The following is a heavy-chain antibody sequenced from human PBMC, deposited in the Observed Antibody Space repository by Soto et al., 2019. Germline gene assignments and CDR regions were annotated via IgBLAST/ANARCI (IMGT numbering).Heavy chain of an antibody. D-gene: IGHD3-22*01. CDR2: ISYDGSNK. CDR1: GFTFSSYA. V-gene: IGHV3-30-3*01. CDR3: ARDRHYYDSSGYWGMDV. J-gene: IGHJ6*02. Sequence: PGGSLRLSCAASGFTFSSYAMHWVRQAPGKGLEWVAVISYDGSNKYYADSVKGRFTISRDNSKNTLYLQMNSLRAEDTAVYYCARDRHYYDSSGYWGMDVWGQGTTVTVSS.